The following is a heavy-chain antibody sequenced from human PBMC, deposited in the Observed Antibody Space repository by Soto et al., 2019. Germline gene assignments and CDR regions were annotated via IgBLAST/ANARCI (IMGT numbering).Heavy chain of an antibody. CDR2: ISAGSRSI. J-gene: IGHJ3*02. CDR3: ARSTPGNPFDI. Sequence: GGSLRLSCAASGFTFSTYTMNWVRQAPGKGLEWVSSISAGSRSIYYTDSLKGRSTVSRDNSKNSLYLQINSLKADDLTVQRRARSTPGNPFDIWGQGTMVTVSS. V-gene: IGHV3-21*03. CDR1: GFTFSTYT. D-gene: IGHD3-10*01.